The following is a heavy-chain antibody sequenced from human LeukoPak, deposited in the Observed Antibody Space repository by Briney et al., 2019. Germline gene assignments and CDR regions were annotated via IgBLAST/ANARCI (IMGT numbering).Heavy chain of an antibody. CDR3: ARVDEGRNGVTVGY. V-gene: IGHV3-11*06. CDR2: ISSSSGYT. Sequence: GGSLRLSCAASGFMYSDYYMTWIRQAPGKGLEWVSYISSSSGYTNYADSVKGRFTISRDNAKNSLYLQMNSLRAEDTAVYYCARVDEGRNGVTVGYWGQGSLVTVSS. D-gene: IGHD2-8*01. CDR1: GFMYSDYY. J-gene: IGHJ4*02.